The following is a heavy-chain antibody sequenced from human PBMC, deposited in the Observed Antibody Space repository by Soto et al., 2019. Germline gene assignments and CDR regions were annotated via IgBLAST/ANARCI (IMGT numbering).Heavy chain of an antibody. CDR3: ARSPSCGYSGYDCAFDY. Sequence: ASVKVCCKASGYTFTSYAMHWVRQAPGQRLEWMGWINAGNGNTKYSQKFQGRVTITRDTSASTAYMELSSLRSEDTAVYYCARSPSCGYSGYDCAFDYWGQGTLVTVSS. CDR2: INAGNGNT. CDR1: GYTFTSYA. D-gene: IGHD5-12*01. J-gene: IGHJ4*02. V-gene: IGHV1-3*01.